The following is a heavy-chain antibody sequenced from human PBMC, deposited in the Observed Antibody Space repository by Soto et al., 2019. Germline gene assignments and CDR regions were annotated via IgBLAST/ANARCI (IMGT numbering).Heavy chain of an antibody. J-gene: IGHJ3*02. CDR1: GFTFDDYA. Sequence: EVQLVESGGGLVQPGRSLRLSCAASGFTFDDYAMHWVRQPPGKGLEWVSGISWNGGIIGYTVSVKGRFTISRANAKNSLYLQMNSLRAEDTALYYCAKVLTRSGYYTYAFEIWGQGTMVTVSS. D-gene: IGHD3-3*01. CDR2: ISWNGGII. V-gene: IGHV3-9*01. CDR3: AKVLTRSGYYTYAFEI.